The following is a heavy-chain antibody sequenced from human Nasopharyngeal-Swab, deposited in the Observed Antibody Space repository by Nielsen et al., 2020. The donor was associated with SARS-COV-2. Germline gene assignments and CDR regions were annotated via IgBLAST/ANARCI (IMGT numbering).Heavy chain of an antibody. D-gene: IGHD3-10*01. CDR2: IRVSGDTT. Sequence: GESLKISFTASGFTFSNYAMTWVRQAPGKGLEWVSSIRVSGDTTYYADSVKGRFTISRDSSKNTLYLQMNSLRAEDTAVYYCASLLWFGELPSDYYYYGMDVWGQGTTVTVSS. J-gene: IGHJ6*02. V-gene: IGHV3-23*01. CDR1: GFTFSNYA. CDR3: ASLLWFGELPSDYYYYGMDV.